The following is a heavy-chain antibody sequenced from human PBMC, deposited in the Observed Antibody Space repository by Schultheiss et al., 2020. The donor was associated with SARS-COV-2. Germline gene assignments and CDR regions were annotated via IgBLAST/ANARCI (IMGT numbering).Heavy chain of an antibody. D-gene: IGHD6-13*01. CDR2: IWYDGSNK. CDR3: ARDPGYSSSWPTYYYYYYMDV. CDR1: GFTFSSYA. Sequence: GGSLRLSCAASGFTFSSYAMSWVRQAPGKGLEWVAVIWYDGSNKYYADSVKGRFTISRDNSKNTLYLQMNSLRAEDTAVYYCARDPGYSSSWPTYYYYYYMDVWGKGTTVTVSS. V-gene: IGHV3-33*08. J-gene: IGHJ6*03.